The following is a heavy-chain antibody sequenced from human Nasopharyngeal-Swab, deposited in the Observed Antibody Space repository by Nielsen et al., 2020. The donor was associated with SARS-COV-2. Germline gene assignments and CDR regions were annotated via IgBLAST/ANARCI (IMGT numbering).Heavy chain of an antibody. D-gene: IGHD6-19*01. CDR3: ARGSVAGPFDY. CDR2: IWYDGNNK. Sequence: WIRQPPGKGLEWVAIIWYDGNNKYYGDSVKGRFTISRDNSKNTLYLQMNSLRAEDSAVYYCARGSVAGPFDYRGQGTLVTVSS. J-gene: IGHJ4*02. V-gene: IGHV3-33*01.